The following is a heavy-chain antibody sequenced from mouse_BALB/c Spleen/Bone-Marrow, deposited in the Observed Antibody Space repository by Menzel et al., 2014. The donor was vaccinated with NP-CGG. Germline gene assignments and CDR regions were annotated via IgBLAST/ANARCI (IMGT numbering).Heavy chain of an antibody. CDR3: TRSNGNWFAY. D-gene: IGHD2-1*01. J-gene: IGHJ3*01. CDR1: GYTFTSYY. CDR2: INPSNGGT. Sequence: QVQLKQSGAELVKPGASVKLSRKASGYTFTSYYIYWVKQRPGQGLEWIGEINPSNGGTNFNEKFKSKATLTVDKSSSTAYMQLSSLTSEDSAVYYCTRSNGNWFAYWGQGTLVTVSA. V-gene: IGHV1S81*02.